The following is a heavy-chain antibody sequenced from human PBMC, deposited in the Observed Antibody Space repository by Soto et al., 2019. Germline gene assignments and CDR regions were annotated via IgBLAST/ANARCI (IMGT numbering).Heavy chain of an antibody. D-gene: IGHD4-17*01. Sequence: EAQLVESGGDLVKPGGCLRLSCAASGITFTNAWISWVRQAPGKRLECVGRIKNKADGGTTDYAAPVRGRFTISRDDSKNTLFLQMNSLETEDTAVYYCTTDPGDYEYFWGRGTLVTVSS. J-gene: IGHJ4*02. CDR1: GITFTNAW. CDR3: TTDPGDYEYF. CDR2: IKNKADGGTT. V-gene: IGHV3-15*01.